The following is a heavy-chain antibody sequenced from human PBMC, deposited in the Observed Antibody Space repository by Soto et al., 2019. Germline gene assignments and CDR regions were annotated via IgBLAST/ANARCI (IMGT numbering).Heavy chain of an antibody. V-gene: IGHV3-9*01. J-gene: IGHJ4*02. D-gene: IGHD4-17*01. Sequence: EVQLVESGGGLVQPGGSRRLSCVASGFIFDDYAMHWVRQAPGKGLEWVAGISWSSGRIDYGDSVKGRFTISRDTAKNSLYLQMNSLKTEDTAFYYCANGKNSVDYGGPFDYWGQGSLVTVSS. CDR1: GFIFDDYA. CDR3: ANGKNSVDYGGPFDY. CDR2: ISWSSGRI.